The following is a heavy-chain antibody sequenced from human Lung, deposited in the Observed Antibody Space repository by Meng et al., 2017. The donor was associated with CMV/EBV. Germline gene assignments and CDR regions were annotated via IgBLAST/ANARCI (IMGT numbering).Heavy chain of an antibody. D-gene: IGHD3-22*01. J-gene: IGHJ4*02. CDR1: GFTFSDFY. V-gene: IGHV3-11*01. CDR3: ARGARVTMIGVAPSG. CDR2: ITSSGRTI. Sequence: GESXKISXAASGFTFSDFYMSWIRQAPGKGLECLSYITSSGRTIHQADSVKGRFTVSRDNAKNSLYLQMNSLRAEDTAVFYCARGARVTMIGVAPSGWGQGXLVTVSS.